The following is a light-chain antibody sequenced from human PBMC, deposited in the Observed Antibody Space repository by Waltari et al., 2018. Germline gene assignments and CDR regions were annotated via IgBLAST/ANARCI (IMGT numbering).Light chain of an antibody. CDR1: PLEEKY. Sequence: SYELTQPQSVSVSPGQTASITCSGEPLEEKYDYWYHQKPGQSPLLVIYRDNMRPSGIPERFSGSNSGNTATLTISGTQAMDEADYYCQAWDSSTAVFGTGTKVTVL. J-gene: IGLJ1*01. V-gene: IGLV3-1*01. CDR2: RDN. CDR3: QAWDSSTAV.